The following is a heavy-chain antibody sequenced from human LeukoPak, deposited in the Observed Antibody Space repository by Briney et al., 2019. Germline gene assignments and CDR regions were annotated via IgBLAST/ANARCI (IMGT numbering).Heavy chain of an antibody. J-gene: IGHJ4*02. V-gene: IGHV3-73*01. CDR3: TTDSSGY. CDR2: IRSKANSYAT. CDR1: GFTFSGSG. Sequence: GGSLRLSCAASGFTFSGSGMHWVRQASGKGPEWVGRIRSKANSYATAYAASVKGGFTISRDDSKNTVYLQMNSLKTEDTAVYYCTTDSSGYWGQGILVTVSS. D-gene: IGHD2-15*01.